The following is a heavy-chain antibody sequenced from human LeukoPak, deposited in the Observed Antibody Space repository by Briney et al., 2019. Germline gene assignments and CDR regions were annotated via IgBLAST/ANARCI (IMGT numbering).Heavy chain of an antibody. CDR3: ARERYSSSWTFDY. D-gene: IGHD6-13*01. CDR2: IIPIFGTA. J-gene: IGHJ4*02. CDR1: GGTFSSYA. V-gene: IGHV1-69*05. Sequence: GASVKVSCKASGGTFSSYAISWVRQAPGQGLEWMGGIIPIFGTANYAQKFQGRVTITTDESTSTAYMELSSLRSEDTAVYYCARERYSSSWTFDYWGQGTLVTVSS.